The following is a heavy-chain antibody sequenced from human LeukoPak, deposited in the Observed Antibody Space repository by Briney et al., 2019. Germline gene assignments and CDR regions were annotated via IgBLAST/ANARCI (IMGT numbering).Heavy chain of an antibody. CDR2: ISGSGGSA. V-gene: IGHV3-23*01. Sequence: GGSLRLSCAASGFTFSSYAMSWVRQAPGKGLEWVSAISGSGGSAYYADSVKGRFTISRDNSKNTLYLQMNSLRGEDTAVYYCAKGPAAIGYFEHWGQGILVTVSS. D-gene: IGHD2-2*01. CDR1: GFTFSSYA. J-gene: IGHJ1*01. CDR3: AKGPAAIGYFEH.